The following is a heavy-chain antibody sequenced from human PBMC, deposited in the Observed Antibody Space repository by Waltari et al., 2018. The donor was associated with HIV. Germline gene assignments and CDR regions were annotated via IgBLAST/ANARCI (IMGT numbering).Heavy chain of an antibody. CDR1: GFTFSSYP. D-gene: IGHD4-17*01. CDR2: FSSSGGGT. Sequence: EVQLLESGGGWVQTGGSLRLSCAASGFTFSSYPMHWGRQSPGKGVELVSTFSSSGGGTYDADSVKGRFTISRDNSKNTLYMQMNSLRAEDTAVYYCAKVYGGKGFDYWGQGTLVTVSS. CDR3: AKVYGGKGFDY. J-gene: IGHJ4*02. V-gene: IGHV3-23*01.